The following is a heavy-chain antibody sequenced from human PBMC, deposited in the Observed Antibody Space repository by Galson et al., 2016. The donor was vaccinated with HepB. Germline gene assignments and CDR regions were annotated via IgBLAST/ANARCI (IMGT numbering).Heavy chain of an antibody. CDR1: GFTFSAFG. Sequence: SLRLSCAASGFTFSAFGMYWVRQAPGKGLDWVAFISSDGSNRDYAASVKGRFTISRDNSKNTLYLQMNSLGGEDTAVYFCARAAWELPALDSWGQGILVTVSS. V-gene: IGHV3-30*03. CDR2: ISSDGSNR. J-gene: IGHJ4*02. D-gene: IGHD1-26*01. CDR3: ARAAWELPALDS.